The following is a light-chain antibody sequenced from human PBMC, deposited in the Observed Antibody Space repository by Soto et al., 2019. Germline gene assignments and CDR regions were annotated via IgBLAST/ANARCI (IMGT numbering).Light chain of an antibody. Sequence: GLTQSADALSLSPGERATLSCRASQSVTYDQLAWYRQTPGQAPRLLIYGASSRAAGIPDRFSGSGSGTDFTLTISRLEPEDFVVYHCQQYGDLPPTFGQGTKVDI. V-gene: IGKV3-20*01. CDR2: GAS. CDR3: QQYGDLPPT. J-gene: IGKJ1*01. CDR1: QSVTYDQ.